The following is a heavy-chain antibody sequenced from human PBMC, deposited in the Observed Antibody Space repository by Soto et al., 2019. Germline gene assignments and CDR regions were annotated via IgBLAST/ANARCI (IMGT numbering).Heavy chain of an antibody. CDR3: ARDVMVNYYYYYMDV. J-gene: IGHJ6*03. CDR2: IKQDGSEK. V-gene: IGHV3-7*01. D-gene: IGHD3-10*01. CDR1: GFTFSSYW. Sequence: GGSLRLSCAASGFTFSSYWMSWVRQAPGKGLEWVANIKQDGSEKYYVDPVKGRFTISRDNAKNSLYLQMNSLRAEDTAVYYCARDVMVNYYYYYMDVWGKGTTVTVSS.